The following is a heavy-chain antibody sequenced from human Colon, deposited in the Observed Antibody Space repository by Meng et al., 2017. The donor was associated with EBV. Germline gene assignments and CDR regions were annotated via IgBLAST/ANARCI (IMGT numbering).Heavy chain of an antibody. J-gene: IGHJ5*02. CDR3: ARGGNFDP. CDR1: GYTFSTYT. CDR2: ISTNTGTP. V-gene: IGHV7-4-1*02. D-gene: IGHD2/OR15-2a*01. Sequence: QVQLVQCWSKLKKAGASVKVSCKASGYTFSTYTINCVRQAHGRGRGWMGWISTNTGTPTYTQGITGRFFFSLDTSVSTAYLQISSLKAEDTAVYYCARGGNFDPWGQGTLVTVSS.